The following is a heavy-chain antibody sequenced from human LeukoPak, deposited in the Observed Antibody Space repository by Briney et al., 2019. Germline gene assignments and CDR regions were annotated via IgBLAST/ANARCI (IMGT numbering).Heavy chain of an antibody. D-gene: IGHD2-15*01. CDR3: ASLTPIVVVVAATRTSFDP. CDR1: GFTLSSYS. Sequence: GGSLRLSCAASGFTLSSYSMNWVRQAPGKGLEWVSYISSSSSTIYYADSVKGRFTISRDNAKNSLYLQMNSLRAEDTAVYYCASLTPIVVVVAATRTSFDPWGQGTLVTVSS. J-gene: IGHJ5*02. CDR2: ISSSSSTI. V-gene: IGHV3-48*01.